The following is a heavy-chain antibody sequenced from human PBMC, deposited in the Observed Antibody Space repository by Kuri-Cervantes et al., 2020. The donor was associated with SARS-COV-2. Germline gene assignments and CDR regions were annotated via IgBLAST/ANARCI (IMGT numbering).Heavy chain of an antibody. CDR3: ARQGLETPYNWFDP. V-gene: IGHV4-39*01. J-gene: IGHJ5*02. CDR2: IYYSGST. D-gene: IGHD1-1*01. Sequence: WVRQAPGKGLEWIGSIYYSGSTYYNPSLKSRVTISVDTSKNQFSLKLSSVTAADTAVYYCARQGLETPYNWFDPWGQGTLVTVSS.